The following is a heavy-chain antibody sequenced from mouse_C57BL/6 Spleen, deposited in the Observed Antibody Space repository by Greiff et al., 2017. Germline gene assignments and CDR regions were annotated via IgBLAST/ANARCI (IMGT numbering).Heavy chain of an antibody. V-gene: IGHV5-4*03. CDR3: ARRGYYGSSPWFAY. Sequence: EVMLVESGGGLVKPGGSLKLSCAASGFTFSSYAMSWVRQTPEKRLEWVATISDGGSYTYYPDNVKGRFTISRDNAKNNLYLQMSHLKSEDTAMYYCARRGYYGSSPWFAYWGQGTLVTVSA. CDR1: GFTFSSYA. D-gene: IGHD1-1*01. CDR2: ISDGGSYT. J-gene: IGHJ3*01.